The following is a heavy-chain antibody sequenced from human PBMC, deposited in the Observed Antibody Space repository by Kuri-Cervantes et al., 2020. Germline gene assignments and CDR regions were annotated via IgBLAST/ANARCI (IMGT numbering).Heavy chain of an antibody. CDR2: ISYDGSNK. V-gene: IGHV3-30*18. CDR1: GFTFSTYG. J-gene: IGHJ4*02. D-gene: IGHD1-26*01. Sequence: GESLKISCEASGFTFSTYGMHWVRQAPGKGLEWVAVISYDGSNKFYADSVKGRFTISRDNSKNSLYLQMNSLRAEDTALYYCAKDSGSHRHFDYWGQGTLVTVSS. CDR3: AKDSGSHRHFDY.